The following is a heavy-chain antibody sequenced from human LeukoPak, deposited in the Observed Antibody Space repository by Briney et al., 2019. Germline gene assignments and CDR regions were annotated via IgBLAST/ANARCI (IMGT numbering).Heavy chain of an antibody. CDR2: ITSGSSTI. V-gene: IGHV3-48*01. D-gene: IGHD3-16*01. CDR3: ARDGGGDY. J-gene: IGHJ4*02. CDR1: GFTFSNAW. Sequence: GGSLRLSCAASGFTFSNAWMSWVRQAPGKGLEWVSYITSGSSTIYYAESVRGRFTISRDNAKNSLFLQMNSLRAEDTAVYYCARDGGGDYWGQGTLVTVSS.